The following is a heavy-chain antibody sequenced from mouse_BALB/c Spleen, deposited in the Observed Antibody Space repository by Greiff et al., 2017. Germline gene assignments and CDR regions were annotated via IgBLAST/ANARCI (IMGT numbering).Heavy chain of an antibody. CDR3: ARLYYGNYGYYFDY. J-gene: IGHJ2*01. D-gene: IGHD2-1*01. CDR1: GFTFSSYA. Sequence: EVKLVESGGGLVKPGGSLKLSCAASGFTFSSYAMSWVRQSPEKRLEWVAEISSGGSYTYYPDTVTGRFTISRDDAKNTLYLEMSSLRSEDTAMYYGARLYYGNYGYYFDYWGQGTTLTVSS. V-gene: IGHV5-9-4*01. CDR2: ISSGGSYT.